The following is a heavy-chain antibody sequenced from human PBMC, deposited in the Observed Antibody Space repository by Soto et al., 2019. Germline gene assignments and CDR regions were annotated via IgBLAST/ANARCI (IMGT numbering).Heavy chain of an antibody. V-gene: IGHV3-7*04. D-gene: IGHD3-22*01. Sequence: EVQLVESGGGLVQPGGSLRLSCAASGFTFNKYWMSWVRQAPGKGLEWVANIKPDGSEKWYVDSVKGRFTISRDNAKNSVYVQMNSLRAEDTAVYFCARGDYYDTSGPFSDAFDIWGQGTMVTVSS. CDR2: IKPDGSEK. CDR3: ARGDYYDTSGPFSDAFDI. J-gene: IGHJ3*02. CDR1: GFTFNKYW.